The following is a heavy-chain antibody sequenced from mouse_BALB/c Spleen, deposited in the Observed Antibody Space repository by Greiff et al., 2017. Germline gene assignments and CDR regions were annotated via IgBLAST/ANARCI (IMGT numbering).Heavy chain of an antibody. CDR1: GYTFTSYW. J-gene: IGHJ3*01. Sequence: QVQLKQPGAELVKPGASVKLSCKASGYTFTSYWMHWVKQRPGQGLEWIGEINPSNGRTNYNEKFKSKATLTVDKSSSTAYMQLSSLTSEDSAVYYCARSDYDDVAYWGQGTLVTVSA. CDR2: INPSNGRT. V-gene: IGHV1S81*02. D-gene: IGHD2-4*01. CDR3: ARSDYDDVAY.